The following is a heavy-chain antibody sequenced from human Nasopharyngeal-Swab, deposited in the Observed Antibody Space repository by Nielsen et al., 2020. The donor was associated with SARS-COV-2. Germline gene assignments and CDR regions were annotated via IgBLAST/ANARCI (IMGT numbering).Heavy chain of an antibody. J-gene: IGHJ4*02. CDR2: ISTQTGYT. V-gene: IGHV1-18*01. CDR1: GYTFHSFD. D-gene: IGHD3-10*01. Sequence: ASVKVSCKGSGYTFHSFDVTWVRQAPGRGLEWMGWISTQTGYTNYAQRFQGRVTMTTDTFTTTAYMELRSLRFDDAAVYYCARGRGPTDYWGQGTLVTVSS. CDR3: ARGRGPTDY.